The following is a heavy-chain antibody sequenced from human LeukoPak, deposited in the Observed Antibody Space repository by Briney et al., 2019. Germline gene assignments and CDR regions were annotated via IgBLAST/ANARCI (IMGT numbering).Heavy chain of an antibody. CDR2: IWYDGSNK. V-gene: IGHV3-33*07. J-gene: IGHJ4*02. CDR1: GFTFSKDW. CDR3: ARNYDFWSGYPDY. Sequence: PGGSLRLPCAASGFTFSKDWMSWVRQAPGKGLEWVAVIWYDGSNKYYADSVKGRSTISRDNSKNTLYLQMNSLRAEDTAVYYCARNYDFWSGYPDYWGQGTLVTVSS. D-gene: IGHD3-3*01.